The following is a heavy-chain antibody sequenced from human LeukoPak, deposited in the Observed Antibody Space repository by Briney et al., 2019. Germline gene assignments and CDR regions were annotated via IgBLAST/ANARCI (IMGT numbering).Heavy chain of an antibody. CDR1: GFSFSTYA. Sequence: GGSPRLSCAASGFSFSTYAMSWVRQAPGKGLEWVSAISISGGSTYYADSVKGRFTISRDNSKNTLYLQMNSLRAEDTAVYYCAKALGWLQPGDYWGQGTLVTVSS. J-gene: IGHJ4*02. V-gene: IGHV3-23*01. CDR2: ISISGGST. D-gene: IGHD5-24*01. CDR3: AKALGWLQPGDY.